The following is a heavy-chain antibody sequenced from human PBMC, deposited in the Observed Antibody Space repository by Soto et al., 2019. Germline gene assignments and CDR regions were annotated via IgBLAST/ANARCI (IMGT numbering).Heavy chain of an antibody. V-gene: IGHV1-3*01. CDR2: INAGNGNT. CDR1: GYTFTSYA. Sequence: ASGKVSCKTSGYTFTSYAMHWVRQAPGQRLEWMGWINAGNGNTKYSQRFQGRVTISRDTSANTAYMELSSLTSEDTAVYYCARDGYSGSYFTLRFDHWGQGTQVTVSS. J-gene: IGHJ5*02. CDR3: ARDGYSGSYFTLRFDH. D-gene: IGHD1-26*01.